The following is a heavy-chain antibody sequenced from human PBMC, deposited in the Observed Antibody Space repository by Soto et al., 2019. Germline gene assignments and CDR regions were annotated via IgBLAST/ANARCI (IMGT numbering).Heavy chain of an antibody. CDR2: IMPTVDSA. CDR3: AGAAVREIMAQESSGMAV. J-gene: IGHJ6*02. D-gene: IGHD3-10*01. CDR1: GGTLSDYA. V-gene: IGHV1-69*01. Sequence: QVQLVQSGDEVKTPGSSVKVSCKASGGTLSDYAISWVRQAPGQGLEWMGGIMPTVDSANYAQNFQGRLTISAEEWASTANVDVGSLSSADTAVYYCAGAAVREIMAQESSGMAVWGQGTPVIVSS.